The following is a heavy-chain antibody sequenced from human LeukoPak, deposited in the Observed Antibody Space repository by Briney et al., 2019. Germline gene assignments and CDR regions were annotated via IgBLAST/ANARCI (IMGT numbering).Heavy chain of an antibody. J-gene: IGHJ4*02. CDR1: RGSISCTYYY. CDR2: IFHSGST. D-gene: IGHD6-19*01. Sequence: SETLSLTCTVSRGSISCTYYYWGWIRQPPGKGLEWIGSIFHSGSTYYNPSLRSRVTISVDTSKNQFSLNLSSLTAADTAVYYCAVRIAVTGKYYFAYWGQGTLVTVSS. V-gene: IGHV4-39*01. CDR3: AVRIAVTGKYYFAY.